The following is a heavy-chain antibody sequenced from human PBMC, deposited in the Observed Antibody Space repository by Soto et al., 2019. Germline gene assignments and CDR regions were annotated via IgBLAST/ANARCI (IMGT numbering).Heavy chain of an antibody. V-gene: IGHV4-34*01. D-gene: IGHD5-12*01. CDR1: GGSFSGYY. CDR2: INHSGST. Sequence: SETLSLTCAVYGGSFSGYYWSWIRQPPGKGLEWIGEINHSGSTNYNPSLKSRVTISVDTSKNQFSLKLSSVTAADTAVYYCARGGGEDIVATTRPQYYFDYWGQGTLVTVSS. CDR3: ARGGGEDIVATTRPQYYFDY. J-gene: IGHJ4*02.